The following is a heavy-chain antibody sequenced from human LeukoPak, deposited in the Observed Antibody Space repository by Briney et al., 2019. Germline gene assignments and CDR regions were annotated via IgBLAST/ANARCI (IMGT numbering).Heavy chain of an antibody. CDR2: INQGGSVR. CDR1: GFSFSTSW. D-gene: IGHD4-17*01. V-gene: IGHV3-7*01. Sequence: PGESLRLSCGASGFSFSTSWVTWARQPPGKGLEWVASINQGGSVRHYVDSVKGRFTISRDNSKNSLSLQMSSLRAEDTAVYYCAKLLGDVTTFDYWGQGALVTVSS. J-gene: IGHJ4*02. CDR3: AKLLGDVTTFDY.